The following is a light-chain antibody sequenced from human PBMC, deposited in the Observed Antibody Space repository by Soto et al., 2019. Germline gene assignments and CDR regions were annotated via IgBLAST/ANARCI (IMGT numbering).Light chain of an antibody. CDR3: QSYDSSLSAPYV. V-gene: IGLV1-40*01. Sequence: QAVLTQPPSVSGAPGQRVTFSCTGSSSNIGAGYDVHWYQQLPGTAPKLLIYGNSNRPSGVPDRFSGSKSGTSASLALTGLQAEDEADYYCQSYDSSLSAPYVFGTGTKVTVL. CDR2: GNS. CDR1: SSNIGAGYD. J-gene: IGLJ1*01.